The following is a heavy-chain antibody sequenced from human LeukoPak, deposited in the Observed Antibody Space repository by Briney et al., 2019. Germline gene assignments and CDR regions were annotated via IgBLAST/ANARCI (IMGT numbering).Heavy chain of an antibody. CDR1: GFTFSDYA. D-gene: IGHD2-15*01. CDR2: FKTKYHQV. J-gene: IGHJ4*02. Sequence: GGSLRLSYVASGFTFSDYAINWVRQAPGKGLEWVSTFKTKYHQVYYAESVRGRFTISTDNSRNTVFLQMNSLRADDTALYYCARSVPDSTRFDYWGKGALVTVSS. V-gene: IGHV3-23*05. CDR3: ARSVPDSTRFDY.